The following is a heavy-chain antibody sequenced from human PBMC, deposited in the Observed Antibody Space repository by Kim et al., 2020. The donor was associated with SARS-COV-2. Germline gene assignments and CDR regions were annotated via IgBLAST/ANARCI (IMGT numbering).Heavy chain of an antibody. CDR1: GGSISSSSYY. CDR2: IYYSGST. D-gene: IGHD3-10*01. Sequence: SETLSLTCTVSGGSISSSSYYWGWIRQPPGKGLEWIGSIYYSGSTYYNPSLKSRVTISVDTSKNQFSLKLSSVTAADTAVYYCARRPGRGIWYYFDYWGQGTLVTVSS. CDR3: ARRPGRGIWYYFDY. V-gene: IGHV4-39*01. J-gene: IGHJ4*02.